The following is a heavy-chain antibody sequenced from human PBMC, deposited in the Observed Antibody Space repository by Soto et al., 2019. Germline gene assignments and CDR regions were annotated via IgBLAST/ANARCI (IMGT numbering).Heavy chain of an antibody. CDR1: GYTFTNYG. D-gene: IGHD2-2*01. J-gene: IGHJ5*02. CDR2: ISAYTDNP. CDR3: ARVIPGAEAWFGP. V-gene: IGHV1-18*01. Sequence: QVQLVQSGGEVKKPGASVKVSCKASGYTFTNYGVTWVRHAPGQGLEWMGWISAYTDNPNYAQKFQGRVTMTIDTSTTTAYMDLRSLTSDDTAVYYCARVIPGAEAWFGPWGQGTLVTVSS.